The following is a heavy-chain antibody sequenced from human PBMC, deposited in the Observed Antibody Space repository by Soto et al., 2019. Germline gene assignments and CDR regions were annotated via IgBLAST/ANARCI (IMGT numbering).Heavy chain of an antibody. CDR2: IYPGGNT. CDR1: GGSISSGHYP. CDR3: ARAPVGMDSINFFDH. D-gene: IGHD2-8*01. Sequence: PSETLSLTCAVSGGSISSGHYPWTWIRQPPGKGLEWIGYIYPGGNTYYSPSLKSRINMSLDATKNSYSLRLTSVTAADTAVYYCARAPVGMDSINFFDHWGQGILVTVSS. J-gene: IGHJ4*02. V-gene: IGHV4-30-2*05.